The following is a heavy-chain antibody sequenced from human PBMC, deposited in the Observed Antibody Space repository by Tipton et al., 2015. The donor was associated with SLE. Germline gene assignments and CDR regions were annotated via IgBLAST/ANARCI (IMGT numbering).Heavy chain of an antibody. V-gene: IGHV3-11*01. J-gene: IGHJ5*02. Sequence: GSLRLSCKASRFIFSQYTMTWIRQTPGKGLEWLSSIDRSGDSPHYADSVKGRFTISSDNAKNLLSLQMDNLTVDDTAIYYCARGQGTDSSGHYIRDWFDPWGQGSLVNISS. CDR2: IDRSGDSP. CDR3: ARGQGTDSSGHYIRDWFDP. D-gene: IGHD3-22*01. CDR1: RFIFSQYT.